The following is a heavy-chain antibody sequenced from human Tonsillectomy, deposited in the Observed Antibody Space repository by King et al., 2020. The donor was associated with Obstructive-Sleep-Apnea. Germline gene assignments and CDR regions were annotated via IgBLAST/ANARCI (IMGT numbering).Heavy chain of an antibody. V-gene: IGHV3-30-3*01. D-gene: IGHD6-13*01. Sequence: QLVQSGGGVVQPGRSLRLSCAASGLTFSNYAMHWVRQAPGKGLEWVAVISYDGSNKYYAESVKGRFTISRDNSNNTLHLQMNTLRGDDTAVYYCAKDSWASSNRDSEFWGQGTQVTVSS. CDR3: AKDSWASSNRDSEF. CDR2: ISYDGSNK. J-gene: IGHJ4*02. CDR1: GLTFSNYA.